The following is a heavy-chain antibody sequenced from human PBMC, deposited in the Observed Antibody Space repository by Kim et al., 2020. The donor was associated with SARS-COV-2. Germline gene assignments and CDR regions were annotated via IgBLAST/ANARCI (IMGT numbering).Heavy chain of an antibody. Sequence: GGSLRLSCSASGFTFSNYAMHWVRQAPGKGLEYVSAISSDGGSTYYADSVKGRFTISRDNSKNMLYVQMSSLRVEDTAIYYCVTRNYYNSGSYYEGAAFDSRGQGTMATGSS. CDR3: VTRNYYNSGSYYEGAAFDS. CDR1: GFTFSNYA. CDR2: ISSDGGST. J-gene: IGHJ4*02. V-gene: IGHV3-64*05. D-gene: IGHD3-10*01.